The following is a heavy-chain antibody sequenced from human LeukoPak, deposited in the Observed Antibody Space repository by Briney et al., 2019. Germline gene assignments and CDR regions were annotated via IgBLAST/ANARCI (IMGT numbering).Heavy chain of an antibody. CDR1: GYTFTSYG. CDR3: ARDEWVEMATPDFDY. V-gene: IGHV1-18*01. D-gene: IGHD5-24*01. J-gene: IGHJ4*02. Sequence: GASVKVSCKASGYTFTSYGISWVRQAPGQGLEWMGWISAYNGNTNYAQKLQGRVTMTTDTSTSTAYMELRSLRSDDTAVYYCARDEWVEMATPDFDYWGQGTLVTVSS. CDR2: ISAYNGNT.